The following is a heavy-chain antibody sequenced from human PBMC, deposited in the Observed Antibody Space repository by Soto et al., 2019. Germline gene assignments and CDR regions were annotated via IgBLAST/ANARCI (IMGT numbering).Heavy chain of an antibody. J-gene: IGHJ3*02. CDR2: ISGSGGST. CDR1: GFTFSSYA. Sequence: PGGSLRLSXAASGFTFSSYAMSWVRQAPGKGLEWVSAISGSGGSTYYADSVKGRFTISRDNSKNTLYLQMNSLRAEDTAVYYCPKAYCTNGICPPNAFDIWGQGTMVTVSS. D-gene: IGHD2-8*01. V-gene: IGHV3-23*01. CDR3: PKAYCTNGICPPNAFDI.